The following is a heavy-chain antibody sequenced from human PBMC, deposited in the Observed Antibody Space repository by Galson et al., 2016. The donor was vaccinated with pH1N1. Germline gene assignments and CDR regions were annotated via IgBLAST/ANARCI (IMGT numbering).Heavy chain of an antibody. V-gene: IGHV3-23*01. CDR2: ISGSGGST. D-gene: IGHD2/OR15-2a*01. CDR3: PKTLTHDEIFDAFDI. CDR1: GFTFSSYA. J-gene: IGHJ3*02. Sequence: SLRLSCAASGFTFSSYAMRWVRQAPGKGLEWVSAISGSGGSTYYADSVKGRFTISRDNSKTTLYLQLNSLRSEDTAVYYCPKTLTHDEIFDAFDIWGQGTMVTVSS.